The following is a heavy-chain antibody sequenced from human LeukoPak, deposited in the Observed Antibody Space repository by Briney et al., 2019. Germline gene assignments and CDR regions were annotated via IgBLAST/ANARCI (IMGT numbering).Heavy chain of an antibody. CDR3: ARGGHDYVWGSYPEAFDI. CDR1: GYTFTSYD. V-gene: IGHV1-8*01. CDR2: MNPNSGNT. J-gene: IGHJ3*02. Sequence: GASVKVSCKASGYTFTSYDINWVRQATGQGLEWMGWMNPNSGNTGYAQKFQGRVTMTRNTSISTAYMELSSLRSEDTAVYYCARGGHDYVWGSYPEAFDIWGQGTMVTVSS. D-gene: IGHD3-16*02.